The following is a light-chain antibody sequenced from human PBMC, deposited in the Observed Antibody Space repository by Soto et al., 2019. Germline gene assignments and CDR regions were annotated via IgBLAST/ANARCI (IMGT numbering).Light chain of an antibody. CDR1: QSVTSNY. CDR2: DAS. J-gene: IGKJ3*01. V-gene: IGKV3-20*01. CDR3: QQYGSSPFS. Sequence: EIVLTQSPGTLSLSPGERATLSCRASQSVTSNYLAWHQQKPGQAPRPLLYDASTRATGIPDRFSGSGSGTDFTLTISRLEPEDFAVYYCQQYGSSPFSFGPGTKVDIK.